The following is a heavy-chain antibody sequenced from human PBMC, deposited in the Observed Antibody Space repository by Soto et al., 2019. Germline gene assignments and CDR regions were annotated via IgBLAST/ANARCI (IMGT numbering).Heavy chain of an antibody. D-gene: IGHD3-10*01. Sequence: ARMNVPCQAFGYIFTSLAMTWVGQAPGQGLEWMGWINSNTGNPNYTQRFTGRIVFTLDTSSSTEYLHICSLTAEDTAVYYCARGRSGRLPPCQCMDDWGQGTTVTVSS. CDR3: ARGRSGRLPPCQCMDD. CDR1: GYIFTSLA. V-gene: IGHV7-4-1*01. J-gene: IGHJ6*02. CDR2: INSNTGNP.